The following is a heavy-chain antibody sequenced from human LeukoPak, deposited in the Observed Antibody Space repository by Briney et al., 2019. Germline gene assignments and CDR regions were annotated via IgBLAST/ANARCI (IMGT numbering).Heavy chain of an antibody. V-gene: IGHV1-2*06. D-gene: IGHD5-18*01. CDR3: ARGFLVRDTAMVIGY. Sequence: ASVKVSCKASGGTFSSYAISWVRQAPGQGLEWMGRINPNSGGTNYAQKFQGRVTMTRDTSISTAYMELSRLRSDDTAVYYCARGFLVRDTAMVIGYWGQGTLVTVSS. J-gene: IGHJ4*02. CDR1: GGTFSSYA. CDR2: INPNSGGT.